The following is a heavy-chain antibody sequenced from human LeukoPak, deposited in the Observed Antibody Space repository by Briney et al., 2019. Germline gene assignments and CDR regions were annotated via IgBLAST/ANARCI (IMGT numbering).Heavy chain of an antibody. CDR2: IITSGGKT. V-gene: IGHV3-23*01. CDR1: GFTFSSYA. Sequence: PGQSLRLSCAASGFTFSSYAMSWVRHAPGEGLEWVSAIITSGGKTYHADSVKGRFTISRDNSKNTPYLQMNSLRAEDTAVYYCAKIAAAGHNVDYWGQGTLVTVS. CDR3: AKIAAAGHNVDY. J-gene: IGHJ4*02. D-gene: IGHD6-13*01.